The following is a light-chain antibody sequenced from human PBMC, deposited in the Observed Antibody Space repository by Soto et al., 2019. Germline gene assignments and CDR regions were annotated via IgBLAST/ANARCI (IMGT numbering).Light chain of an antibody. CDR1: PSDVGGYIS. J-gene: IGLJ1*01. V-gene: IGLV2-8*01. Sequence: QSALTQPPSASGSPGQSVTISFTGTPSDVGGYISVSWYQHRPGKGPRLMIYEVNKRPSGGPDRFSGSKSGSTAFLTVSGLQADDEADYYCCSYAGFNRYLFGTGTKVTVL. CDR2: EVN. CDR3: CSYAGFNRYL.